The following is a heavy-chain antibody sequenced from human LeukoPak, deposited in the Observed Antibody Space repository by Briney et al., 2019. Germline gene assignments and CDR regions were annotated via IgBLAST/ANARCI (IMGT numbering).Heavy chain of an antibody. V-gene: IGHV4-38-2*02. CDR1: GYSISSGYY. Sequence: SETLSLTCTVSGYSISSGYYWGRIRPPPGKGLEWIGSIYHSGSTYYNPSLKSRVTISVDTSKNQFSLKLSSVTAADTAVYYCARGEYYFDYWGQGTLVTVSS. CDR2: IYHSGST. CDR3: ARGEYYFDY. J-gene: IGHJ4*02.